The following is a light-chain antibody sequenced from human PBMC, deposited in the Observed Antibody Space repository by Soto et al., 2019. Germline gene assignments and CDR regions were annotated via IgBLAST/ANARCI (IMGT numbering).Light chain of an antibody. Sequence: QSVLTQPPSASGTPGQRVTISCSGSSSNIGSNHVYWYQQFPGMAPKLLMYRSDQRPTGVPDRFSGSKSGTSASLAISGLRSDDEADYYCSARDDILSGEFFGGGTKLTVL. V-gene: IGLV1-47*01. CDR3: SARDDILSGEF. J-gene: IGLJ2*01. CDR2: RSD. CDR1: SSNIGSNH.